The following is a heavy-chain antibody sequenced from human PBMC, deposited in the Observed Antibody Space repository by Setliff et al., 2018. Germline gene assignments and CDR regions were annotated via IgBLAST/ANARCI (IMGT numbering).Heavy chain of an antibody. Sequence: PGGSLRLSCAASGFTFSSYAMSWVRQAPGEGLEWVSAISGSGGYTYYADSVKGRFIISRDDSKKTAYLQMSSLRAEDTAMYYCLLPCTSGWHNWADPWGQGTLVTVSS. D-gene: IGHD6-19*01. CDR3: LLPCTSGWHNWADP. CDR2: ISGSGGYT. V-gene: IGHV3-23*01. CDR1: GFTFSSYA. J-gene: IGHJ5*02.